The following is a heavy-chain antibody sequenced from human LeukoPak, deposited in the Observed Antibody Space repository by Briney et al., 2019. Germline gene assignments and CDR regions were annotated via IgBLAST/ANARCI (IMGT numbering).Heavy chain of an antibody. CDR2: IYYLVNS. Sequence: SETLSLTCTVSGASISSYYWSWIRQPPGKGLEWIGYIYYLVNSNYNPSLKSRVAISVDTSKNQFSLKRRSVTAAETAVYYCARVLWFGETSPAFDYWGQGTLVTVSS. D-gene: IGHD3-10*01. V-gene: IGHV4-59*01. CDR1: GASISSYY. CDR3: ARVLWFGETSPAFDY. J-gene: IGHJ4*02.